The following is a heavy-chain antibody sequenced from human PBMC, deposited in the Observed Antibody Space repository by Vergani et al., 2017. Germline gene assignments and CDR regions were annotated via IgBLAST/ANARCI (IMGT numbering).Heavy chain of an antibody. D-gene: IGHD1-26*01. CDR3: VRHKELTNWFDP. V-gene: IGHV4-39*01. CDR1: GGSISSSSYY. Sequence: QLQLQESGPGLVKPSETLSLTCTVSGGSISSSSYYWGWIRQPPGKGLEWIGSIYYSGSTYYNPSLKSRVTISVDTSKHQFYLKLSSVTAADTAVYYCVRHKELTNWFDPWGQVTLVTVSS. J-gene: IGHJ5*02. CDR2: IYYSGST.